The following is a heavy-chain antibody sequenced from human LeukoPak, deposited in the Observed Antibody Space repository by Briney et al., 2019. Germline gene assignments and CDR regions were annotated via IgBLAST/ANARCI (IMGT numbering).Heavy chain of an antibody. CDR1: GFTFSSYW. CDR3: AREGSYYDFWSGYYMSAYYYYMDV. J-gene: IGHJ6*03. Sequence: GGSLRLSCAASGFTFSSYWMSWVRQAPGKGLEWVANIKQDGSEKYYVDSVKGRFTISRDNAKNSLYLQMNSLRAEDTAVYYCAREGSYYDFWSGYYMSAYYYYMDVWGKGTAVTVSS. D-gene: IGHD3-3*01. CDR2: IKQDGSEK. V-gene: IGHV3-7*01.